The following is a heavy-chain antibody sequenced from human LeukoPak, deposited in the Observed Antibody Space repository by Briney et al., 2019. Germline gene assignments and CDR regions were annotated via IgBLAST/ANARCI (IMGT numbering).Heavy chain of an antibody. CDR1: GYTFMSHG. Sequence: ASVKVSCKAYGYTFMSHGISWVRQAPGQGLEWMGWIGGSSSNTNYAQRLQGRVTMTTDTSTTAAYMELRSLRSDDTAVYYCARATGTWGHDGFDIWGQGTMVTVSS. V-gene: IGHV1-18*01. CDR3: ARATGTWGHDGFDI. J-gene: IGHJ3*02. CDR2: IGGSSSNT. D-gene: IGHD3-16*01.